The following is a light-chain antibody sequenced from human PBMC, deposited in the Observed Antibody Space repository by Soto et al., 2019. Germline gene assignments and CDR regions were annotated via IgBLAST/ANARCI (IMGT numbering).Light chain of an antibody. J-gene: IGKJ5*01. CDR2: GAS. CDR1: QSVSRT. Sequence: EIVMTQSPATLSVSPGERATLSCRASQSVSRTLPWYQQKPAQAPRLLLNGASTRPTGIPARFSGSGSGTEFTLTIGSLQSEDFAVYYCQKYNNWPPITFGQGTRLEIK. CDR3: QKYNNWPPIT. V-gene: IGKV3-15*01.